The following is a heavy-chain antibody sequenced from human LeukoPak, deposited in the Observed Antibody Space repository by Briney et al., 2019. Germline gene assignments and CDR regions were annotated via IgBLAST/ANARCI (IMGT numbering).Heavy chain of an antibody. V-gene: IGHV1-18*01. J-gene: IGHJ4*02. CDR1: GYTFTSYG. D-gene: IGHD2-15*01. CDR2: ISAYNGNT. CDR3: ARGRKTVVAATPYYFDY. Sequence: ASVKVSCKASGYTFTSYGISWVRQAPGQGPEWMGWISAYNGNTNYAQRLQGRVTMTTDTSTSTAYMELRSLRSDDTAVYYCARGRKTVVAATPYYFDYWGQGTLVTVSS.